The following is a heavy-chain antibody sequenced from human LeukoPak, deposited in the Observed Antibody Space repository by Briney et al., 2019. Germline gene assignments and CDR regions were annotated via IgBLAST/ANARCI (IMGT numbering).Heavy chain of an antibody. Sequence: GGSLRLSCAASGLTFSSHWMHWVRQAPGKGLVWVSRITNDGSSTTYADSVKGRFTISRDNAKNALYLQVNSLRAEDTAVYYCARGIVPAAFDYWGQGTLVTVSS. CDR3: ARGIVPAAFDY. J-gene: IGHJ4*02. D-gene: IGHD2-2*01. CDR1: GLTFSSHW. CDR2: ITNDGSST. V-gene: IGHV3-74*01.